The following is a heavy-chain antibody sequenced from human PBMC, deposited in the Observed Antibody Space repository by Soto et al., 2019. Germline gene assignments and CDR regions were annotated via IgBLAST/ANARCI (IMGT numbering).Heavy chain of an antibody. CDR2: IYPGDSDT. Sequence: GESLKIYCKGSGYSFTSYWIGWVRQTPGKGLEWMGIIYPGDSDTRYSPSFQGQVTISADKSISTAYLQWSSLKASDTAMYYCASSDYVWGSYRYSDYWGQGTLVTVSS. D-gene: IGHD3-16*02. J-gene: IGHJ4*02. CDR1: GYSFTSYW. V-gene: IGHV5-51*01. CDR3: ASSDYVWGSYRYSDY.